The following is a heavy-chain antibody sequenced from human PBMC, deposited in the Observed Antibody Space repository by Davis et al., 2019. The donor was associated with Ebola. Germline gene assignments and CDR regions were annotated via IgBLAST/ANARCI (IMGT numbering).Heavy chain of an antibody. Sequence: GGSLRLSCAASGFTFSDYWMTWVRQAPGKGLEWVASIKQDGSERYYVDSVKGRFTISRDNAKNSLYLQMNSLRAEDTAVYYCLYGMDVWGQGTTVTVSS. CDR2: IKQDGSER. CDR1: GFTFSDYW. J-gene: IGHJ6*02. CDR3: LYGMDV. V-gene: IGHV3-7*01.